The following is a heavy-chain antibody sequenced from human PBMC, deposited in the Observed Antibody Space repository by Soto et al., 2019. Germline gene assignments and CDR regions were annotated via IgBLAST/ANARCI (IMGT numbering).Heavy chain of an antibody. J-gene: IGHJ5*02. CDR1: GGSISSYY. CDR2: INHSGRT. Sequence: SETLSLTCTVSGGSISSYYWSWIRQPPGKRLEWIGEINHSGRTNCNPSLESRVTISIDTSKNQFSLKLSSVTAADTAVYYCARGSGSYYNNWFDPWGQGTLVTVSS. V-gene: IGHV4-34*01. D-gene: IGHD3-10*01. CDR3: ARGSGSYYNNWFDP.